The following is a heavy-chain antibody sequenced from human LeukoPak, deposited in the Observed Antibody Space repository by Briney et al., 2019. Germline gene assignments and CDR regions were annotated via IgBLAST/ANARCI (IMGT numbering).Heavy chain of an antibody. CDR3: ARMGYSGYDGMGGGVDY. Sequence: GASVKVSCKASGYTFTSYDINWVRQATGQGLEWMGWMNPNSGNTGYAQKFQGRVTMTRNTSISTAYMELSSLRSEDTAVYYCARMGYSGYDGMGGGVDYWGQGTLVTVSS. D-gene: IGHD5-12*01. J-gene: IGHJ4*02. CDR2: MNPNSGNT. V-gene: IGHV1-8*01. CDR1: GYTFTSYD.